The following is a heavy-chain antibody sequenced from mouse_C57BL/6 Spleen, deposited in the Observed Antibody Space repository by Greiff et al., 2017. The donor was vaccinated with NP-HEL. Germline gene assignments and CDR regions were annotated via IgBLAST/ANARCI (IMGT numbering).Heavy chain of an antibody. CDR1: GFTFSSYA. CDR3: TRDYYGNYRYFDV. J-gene: IGHJ1*03. Sequence: EVKLEESGEGLVKPGGSLKLSCAASGFTFSSYAMSWVRQTPEKRLEWVAYISSGGDYIYYADTVKGRFTISRDNARNTLYLQMSSLKSEDTAMYYCTRDYYGNYRYFDVWGTGTTVTVSS. D-gene: IGHD2-1*01. V-gene: IGHV5-9-1*02. CDR2: ISSGGDYI.